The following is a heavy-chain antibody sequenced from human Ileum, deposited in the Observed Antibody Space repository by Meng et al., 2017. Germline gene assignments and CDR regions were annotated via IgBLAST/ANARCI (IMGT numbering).Heavy chain of an antibody. Sequence: QVRLGQSGAEVKKPGSSVKVSCKAFGGTFSSYTVNWVRQAPGQGLEWMGRIIPSLGIGNNAQKFQGRVTITADESTSTAYMELNSLRSEDTAVYYCARALHSTSWYGYLDYWGQGTLVTVSS. J-gene: IGHJ4*02. CDR2: IIPSLGIG. D-gene: IGHD6-13*01. CDR3: ARALHSTSWYGYLDY. CDR1: GGTFSSYT. V-gene: IGHV1-69*02.